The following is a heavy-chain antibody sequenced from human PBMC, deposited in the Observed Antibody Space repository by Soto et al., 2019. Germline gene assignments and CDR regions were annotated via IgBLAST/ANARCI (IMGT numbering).Heavy chain of an antibody. Sequence: ASVKVSCKASGYTFTSYGISWVRQAPGQGLEWMGWISAYNGNTNYAQKLQGRVTMTTDTSTSTAYMELRSLRSDDTAVYYCARDWKNNWNPLGYYYGMDVWGQGTTVTVSS. J-gene: IGHJ6*02. D-gene: IGHD1-1*01. CDR3: ARDWKNNWNPLGYYYGMDV. CDR1: GYTFTSYG. V-gene: IGHV1-18*01. CDR2: ISAYNGNT.